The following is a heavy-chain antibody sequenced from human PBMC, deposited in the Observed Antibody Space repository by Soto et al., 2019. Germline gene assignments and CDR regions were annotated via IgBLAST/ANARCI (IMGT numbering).Heavy chain of an antibody. CDR2: INHSGST. V-gene: IGHV4-34*01. CDR1: GGSFSGYY. CDR3: AREGLGRSKWFDP. J-gene: IGHJ5*02. D-gene: IGHD7-27*01. Sequence: SETLSLTCAVYGGSFSGYYWSWIRQPPGKGLEWIGEINHSGSTNYNPSLKSRVTISVDTSKNQFSLKLSSVTAADTAVYYCAREGLGRSKWFDPWGQGTLVTVSS.